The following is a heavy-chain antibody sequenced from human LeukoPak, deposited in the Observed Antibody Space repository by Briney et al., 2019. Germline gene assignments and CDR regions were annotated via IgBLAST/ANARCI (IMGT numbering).Heavy chain of an antibody. Sequence: GGSLRLSCAVSGITLSNYGMSWVRQAPGKGLEWVAGISDSGGRTNYADSVKGRFTISRDNPKNTLYLQMNSLRAEDTAVYYCARGNLGYCSGGSCYSETDYWGQGTLVTASS. CDR3: ARGNLGYCSGGSCYSETDY. J-gene: IGHJ4*02. D-gene: IGHD2-15*01. CDR1: GITLSNYG. V-gene: IGHV3-23*01. CDR2: ISDSGGRT.